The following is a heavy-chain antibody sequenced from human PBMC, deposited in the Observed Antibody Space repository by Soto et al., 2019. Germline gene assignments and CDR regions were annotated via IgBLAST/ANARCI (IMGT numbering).Heavy chain of an antibody. V-gene: IGHV3-30*18. CDR2: ISYDGSNK. D-gene: IGHD7-27*01. CDR3: AKDLLGPGRAYGMDV. J-gene: IGHJ6*02. CDR1: GFTFSSYG. Sequence: QVPLVESGGGVVQPGRPLRLSCAASGFTFSSYGMHWVRQAPGKGLEWVAVISYDGSNKYYADSVKGRFTISRDNSKNPLYLQMNSLRAEDTAVYYCAKDLLGPGRAYGMDVWGQGTTVTVSS.